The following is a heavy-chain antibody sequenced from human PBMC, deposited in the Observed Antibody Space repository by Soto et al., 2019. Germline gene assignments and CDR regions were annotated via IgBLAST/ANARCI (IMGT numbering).Heavy chain of an antibody. CDR1: GTSISSSQW. Sequence: QVQLQESGPGLVKPSGTLSLTCAVSGTSISSSQWWSWVRQPPGKGLEWIGEIYHNERTNYNPSLKSRLTMSLDKSKNQVSLKLRSVTAADTATYYCGRTKDCVYGVDVWGQGTTVTVSS. CDR2: IYHNERT. J-gene: IGHJ6*02. CDR3: GRTKDCVYGVDV. V-gene: IGHV4-4*02. D-gene: IGHD2-21*02.